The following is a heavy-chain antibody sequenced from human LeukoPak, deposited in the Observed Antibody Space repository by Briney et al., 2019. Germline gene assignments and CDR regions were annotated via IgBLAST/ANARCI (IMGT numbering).Heavy chain of an antibody. J-gene: IGHJ4*02. CDR1: GFTFSSCA. CDR2: ISGSGGST. V-gene: IGHV3-23*01. D-gene: IGHD3-22*01. CDR3: ARDLGAGYYYDSSGYFDY. Sequence: GGSLRLSCAASGFTFSSCAMSWVRQAPGKGLEWVSAISGSGGSTYYADSVKGRFTISRDNAKNSLYLQMNSLRAEDTAVYYCARDLGAGYYYDSSGYFDYWGQGTLVTVSS.